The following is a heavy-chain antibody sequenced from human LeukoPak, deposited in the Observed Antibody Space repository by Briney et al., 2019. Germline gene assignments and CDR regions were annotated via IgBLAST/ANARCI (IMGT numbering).Heavy chain of an antibody. D-gene: IGHD5-18*01. CDR3: ARETGYSSYNWFDP. CDR1: GGSISSGGYS. Sequence: PSETLSLTCAVSGGSISSGGYSWSWLRQPPGKGLEWIVYIYHSGSTYDNPSLKSRVTISVDRSKHQFSLKLSSVTAADTAVYYCARETGYSSYNWFDPWGQGTLVTDSS. V-gene: IGHV4-30-2*01. J-gene: IGHJ5*02. CDR2: IYHSGST.